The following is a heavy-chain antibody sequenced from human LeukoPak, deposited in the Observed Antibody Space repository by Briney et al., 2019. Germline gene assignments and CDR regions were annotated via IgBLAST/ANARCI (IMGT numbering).Heavy chain of an antibody. D-gene: IGHD3-22*01. CDR3: ARDGGSGYYDY. J-gene: IGHJ4*02. Sequence: KPGRSLRLSCAASGFTFSSYAMSWVRQAPGKGLEWASSISSSSSYIYYADSVKGRFTISRDNAKNSLYLQMNSLRAKDTAVYYCARDGGSGYYDYWGQGTLVTVSS. CDR1: GFTFSSYA. V-gene: IGHV3-21*01. CDR2: ISSSSSYI.